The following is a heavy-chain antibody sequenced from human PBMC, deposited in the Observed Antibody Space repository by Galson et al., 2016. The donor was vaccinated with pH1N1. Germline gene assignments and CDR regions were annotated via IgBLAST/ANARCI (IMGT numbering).Heavy chain of an antibody. CDR3: ARGFSGYDRLEYYQNGMDV. V-gene: IGHV1-69*13. Sequence: SVKVSCKASGGTFTNYAINWVRQAPGQGLEWMGGLIPILGTPDYAQTLQGRVTLTADENTNTAYMEMSSLRAEDTAVYYCARGFSGYDRLEYYQNGMDVWGQGTTVTDSS. CDR2: LIPILGTP. J-gene: IGHJ6*02. D-gene: IGHD5-12*01. CDR1: GGTFTNYA.